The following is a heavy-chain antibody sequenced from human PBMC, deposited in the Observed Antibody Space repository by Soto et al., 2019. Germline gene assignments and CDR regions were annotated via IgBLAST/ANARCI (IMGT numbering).Heavy chain of an antibody. J-gene: IGHJ5*02. V-gene: IGHV1-69*13. CDR1: GGTFSSYA. D-gene: IGHD3-22*01. CDR2: TILIFGTA. CDR3: ARGQSYYYDSSGYYRDR. Sequence: SVKVSCKASGGTFSSYAISWVRQPPGQGLEWMGGTILIFGTANYAQKFQGRVTITADESTSTAYIELSSRRAEDTAVYYCARGQSYYYDSSGYYRDRWGQGSLVTVSS.